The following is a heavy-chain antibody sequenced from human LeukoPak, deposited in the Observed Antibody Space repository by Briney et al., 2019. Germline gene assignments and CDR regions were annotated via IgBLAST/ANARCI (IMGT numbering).Heavy chain of an antibody. D-gene: IGHD3-22*01. CDR3: AKDRGGIVVVIDY. CDR1: GFTFSSYA. Sequence: GGSLRLSCAASGFTFSSYAMSWVRQAPGKGLEWVSAISGSGGSTYYADSVKGRFTISRDNSKNTLYLQMNGLRAEDTAVYYCAKDRGGIVVVIDYWGQGTLVTVSS. V-gene: IGHV3-23*01. J-gene: IGHJ4*02. CDR2: ISGSGGST.